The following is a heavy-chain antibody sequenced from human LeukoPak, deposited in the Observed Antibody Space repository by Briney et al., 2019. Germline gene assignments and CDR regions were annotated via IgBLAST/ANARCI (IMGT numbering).Heavy chain of an antibody. D-gene: IGHD1-26*01. CDR1: GYTFSNYG. CDR3: ARGGRDYDSKGYYVTYDY. V-gene: IGHV1-18*01. CDR2: IYPYNGYT. Sequence: GASVKVSCKASGYTFSNYGLSWVRQAPGQGLEWMGWIYPYNGYTDYAQQFRGRASMTMDTSTNTAFMELRSLRSDDTAVYYCARGGRDYDSKGYYVTYDYWGQGSLVIVSS. J-gene: IGHJ4*02.